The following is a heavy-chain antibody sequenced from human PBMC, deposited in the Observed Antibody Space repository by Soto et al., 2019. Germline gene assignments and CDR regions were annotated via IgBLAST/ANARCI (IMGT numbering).Heavy chain of an antibody. J-gene: IGHJ5*02. Sequence: PGGSLRLSCAASGFTFSSYAMSWVRQAPGKGLEWVSAISGSGGSTYYADSVKGRFTISRDNSKNTLYLQMNSLRAEDTAVYYCAKPGCSSTSCYYWFDPWGQGTLVTVSS. CDR2: ISGSGGST. D-gene: IGHD2-2*01. CDR3: AKPGCSSTSCYYWFDP. CDR1: GFTFSSYA. V-gene: IGHV3-23*01.